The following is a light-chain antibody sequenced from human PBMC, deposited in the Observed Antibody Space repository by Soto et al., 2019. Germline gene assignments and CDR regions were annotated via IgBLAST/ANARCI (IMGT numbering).Light chain of an antibody. Sequence: EIVLTQSPGTLSLSPGERATLSCRASQSVSSSYLAWYQQKPGQAPRLLIYGASSRATGMPDRFSGSGSGTHFTLIISRLEPEDFAVYYCQQYGSSPQTFGQGTQVEIK. CDR1: QSVSSSY. CDR2: GAS. J-gene: IGKJ1*01. CDR3: QQYGSSPQT. V-gene: IGKV3-20*01.